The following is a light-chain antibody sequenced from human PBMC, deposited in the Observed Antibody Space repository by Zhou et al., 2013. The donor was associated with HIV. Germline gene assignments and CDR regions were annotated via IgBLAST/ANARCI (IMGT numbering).Light chain of an antibody. CDR1: QSVFSN. J-gene: IGKJ1*01. CDR3: QHRGPWPWT. Sequence: EVVMTQSPSTLSVSPGERVTLSCRASQSVFSNLAWYQQKPGQVPSLLIYDTSTRATGIPARFSGSGSGTEFTLTIRSLQSEDVAVYYCQHRGPWPWTFGQGTK. V-gene: IGKV3-15*01. CDR2: DTS.